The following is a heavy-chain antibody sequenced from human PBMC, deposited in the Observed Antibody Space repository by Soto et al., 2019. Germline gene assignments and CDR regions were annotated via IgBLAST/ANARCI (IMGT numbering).Heavy chain of an antibody. V-gene: IGHV3-30*18. CDR3: AKEGGLSGSYYISSSYYFDY. J-gene: IGHJ4*02. CDR2: ISYDGSNT. Sequence: QVQLVESGGGVVQPGRSLRLSCVASGFTCSSYGMHWVRQAPGKGLEWVAIISYDGSNTYYADSVKGRFTISRDNSKNTLYLQMHSLRAEDTSVYYCAKEGGLSGSYYISSSYYFDYWGQGTLVTVSS. D-gene: IGHD1-26*01. CDR1: GFTCSSYG.